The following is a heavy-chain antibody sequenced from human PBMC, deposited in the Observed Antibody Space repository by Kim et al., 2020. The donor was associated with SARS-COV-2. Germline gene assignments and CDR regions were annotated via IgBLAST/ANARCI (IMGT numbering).Heavy chain of an antibody. J-gene: IGHJ4*02. V-gene: IGHV3-23*01. CDR2: ISGGSVST. CDR3: AKDPAGTSARGPLDY. Sequence: GGSLRLSCAASGFTFSSYAMNWVRQAPGKGLEWVSVISGGSVSTYYADSVKGRFTISRDNSKNTLYLQMNSLRAEDTAVYYCAKDPAGTSARGPLDYWGQGTLVTVSS. D-gene: IGHD6-19*01. CDR1: GFTFSSYA.